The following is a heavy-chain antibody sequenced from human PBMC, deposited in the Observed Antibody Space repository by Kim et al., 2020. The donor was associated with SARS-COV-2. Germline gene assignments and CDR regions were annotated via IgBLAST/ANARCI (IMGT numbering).Heavy chain of an antibody. CDR3: AKSGYCSGGSCYAFDI. V-gene: IGHV3-23*01. Sequence: GGSLRLSCAASGFTFSSYAMSWVRQAPGKGLEWVSAISGSGGSTYYADSVKGRFTISRDNSKNTLYLQMNSLRAEDTAVYYCAKSGYCSGGSCYAFDIWGQGTMVTVSS. CDR2: ISGSGGST. J-gene: IGHJ3*02. D-gene: IGHD2-15*01. CDR1: GFTFSSYA.